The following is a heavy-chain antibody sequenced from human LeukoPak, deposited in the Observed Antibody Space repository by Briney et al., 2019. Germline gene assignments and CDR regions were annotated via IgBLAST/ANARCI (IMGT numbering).Heavy chain of an antibody. Sequence: SETLSLTCAVYGGSFSDYYWGWIRQPPGKGLEWIGEINHSGSTDYNPSLKSRVTISVDTSKNQFSLKLSSAAVADTAVYYCAKILRSYRYYFDYWGQGTLVTVSS. J-gene: IGHJ4*02. CDR1: GGSFSDYY. CDR2: INHSGST. CDR3: AKILRSYRYYFDY. D-gene: IGHD4-23*01. V-gene: IGHV4-34*01.